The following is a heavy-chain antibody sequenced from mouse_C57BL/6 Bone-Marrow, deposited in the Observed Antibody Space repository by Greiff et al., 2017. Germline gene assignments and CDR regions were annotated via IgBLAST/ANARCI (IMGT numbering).Heavy chain of an antibody. V-gene: IGHV1-64*01. Sequence: QFQLQQPGAELVKPGASVKLSCKASGYTFTSYWMHWVKQRPGHGLAWIGMNHPNSGSTNYNEKFKSKATLTVEKSSSTAYMQLSSLTSEDAAVYYCARKGYYLFAYWGQGTLVSVSA. CDR3: ARKGYYLFAY. CDR1: GYTFTSYW. J-gene: IGHJ3*01. CDR2: NHPNSGST. D-gene: IGHD2-12*01.